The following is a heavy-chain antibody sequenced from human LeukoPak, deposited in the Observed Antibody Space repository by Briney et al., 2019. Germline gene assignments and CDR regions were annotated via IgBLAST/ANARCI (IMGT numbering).Heavy chain of an antibody. CDR3: ARLSTVTTSFDY. V-gene: IGHV4-61*02. D-gene: IGHD4-17*01. Sequence: PSETLSLTCTVSGGSISSSSYYWSWIRQPAGKGLEWIGRIYTSGITNYNPSLKSRVTISVDTSKNQFSLKLSPVTAADTAVYYCARLSTVTTSFDYWGQGTLVTVSS. CDR2: IYTSGIT. CDR1: GGSISSSSYY. J-gene: IGHJ4*02.